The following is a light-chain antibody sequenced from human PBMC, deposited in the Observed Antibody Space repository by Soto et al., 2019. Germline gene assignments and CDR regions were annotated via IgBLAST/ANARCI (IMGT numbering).Light chain of an antibody. CDR2: GAS. V-gene: IGKV3-15*01. CDR3: QQYNNWPPLP. CDR1: QSVSSN. J-gene: IGKJ2*01. Sequence: EIVMTQSPAHLSVSPGERATLSCRASQSVSSNLPWYQQKPGQAPRLLIYGASTKATGIPARFSGSRSGTEFTLTISSLRSEDFAVYCCQQYNNWPPLPFGQGTKLEIK.